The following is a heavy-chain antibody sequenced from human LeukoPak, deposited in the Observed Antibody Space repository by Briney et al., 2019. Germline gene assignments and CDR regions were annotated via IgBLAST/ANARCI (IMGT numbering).Heavy chain of an antibody. CDR2: SYYSGSS. Sequence: SETLSLICTVSGGYILSRSFYGGWIRQPPGKGLWWIGRSYYSGSSSHNASLKRRLSLSVDTANNQFSLNLNSVTAADTAVYYCAHLAKIAVAGTYFDYWGLGALVTVSS. CDR3: AHLAKIAVAGTYFDY. V-gene: IGHV4-39*01. J-gene: IGHJ4*02. CDR1: GGYILSRSFY. D-gene: IGHD6-13*01.